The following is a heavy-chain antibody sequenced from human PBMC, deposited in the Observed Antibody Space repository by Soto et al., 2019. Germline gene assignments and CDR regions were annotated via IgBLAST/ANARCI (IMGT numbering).Heavy chain of an antibody. CDR3: AKGYYYGDVHYYYDYMDV. CDR2: ISYDGSNK. CDR1: GFTFSSYG. J-gene: IGHJ6*03. D-gene: IGHD4-17*01. V-gene: IGHV3-30*18. Sequence: PGGSLRLSCAASGFTFSSYGMPWVRQAPGKGLEWVAVISYDGSNKYYADSVKGRFTFSRDNSKNTLYLQLNSLRAEDTAVYYCAKGYYYGDVHYYYDYMDVWGKGTTVTVSS.